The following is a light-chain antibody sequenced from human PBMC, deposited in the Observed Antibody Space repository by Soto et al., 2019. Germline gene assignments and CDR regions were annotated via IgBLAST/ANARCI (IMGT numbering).Light chain of an antibody. CDR2: DVT. V-gene: IGLV2-14*01. Sequence: QSVLTQPASVSGSPGQSITISCTGTSSDVGGYESVSWYQQQPGKAPKVIIYDVTNRPPGVSNRFSASKSGNTASLTISGLQAEDEADYYCTSYTSTTTLVIGGGTKLTVL. J-gene: IGLJ3*02. CDR1: SSDVGGYES. CDR3: TSYTSTTTLV.